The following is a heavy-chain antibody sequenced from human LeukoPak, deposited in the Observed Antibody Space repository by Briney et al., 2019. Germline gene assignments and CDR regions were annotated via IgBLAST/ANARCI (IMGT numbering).Heavy chain of an antibody. V-gene: IGHV3-33*08. CDR3: ARGYCSSTSCPPSGY. J-gene: IGHJ4*02. D-gene: IGHD2-2*01. CDR2: IWYDGSNK. CDR1: GFTFSSYG. Sequence: GGSLRLSCAASGFTFSSYGMHWVRQAPGKGLEWVAVIWYDGSNKYYADSVKGQFTISRDNSKNTLYLQMNSLRAEDTAVYYCARGYCSSTSCPPSGYWGQGTLVTVSS.